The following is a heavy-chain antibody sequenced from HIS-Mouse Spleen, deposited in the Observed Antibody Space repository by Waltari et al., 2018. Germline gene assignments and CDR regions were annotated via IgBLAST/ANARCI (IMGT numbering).Heavy chain of an antibody. CDR2: IYYSGST. V-gene: IGHV4-39*07. CDR3: AREIPYSSSWYDWYFDL. J-gene: IGHJ2*01. CDR1: GGSIRRSSYY. D-gene: IGHD6-13*01. Sequence: QLQLQESGPGLVKPSETLSLTCTVSGGSIRRSSYYRGLIRQPPGTGLEWIGSIYYSGSTYYNPSLKSRVTISVDTSKNQFSLKLSSVTAADTAVYYCAREIPYSSSWYDWYFDLWGRGTLVTVSS.